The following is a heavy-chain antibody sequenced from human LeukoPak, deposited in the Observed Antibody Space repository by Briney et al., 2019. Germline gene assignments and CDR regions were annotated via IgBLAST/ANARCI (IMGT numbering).Heavy chain of an antibody. CDR2: IYYSGST. Sequence: SETLSLTCTVSDGSISSYYWSWIRQPPGKGLEWIGYIYYSGSTNYNPSLKSRVTISVDTSKNQFSLKLSSVTAADTAVYYCARGGYYDSSGPIDYWGQGTLVTVSS. D-gene: IGHD3-22*01. CDR1: DGSISSYY. V-gene: IGHV4-59*01. J-gene: IGHJ4*02. CDR3: ARGGYYDSSGPIDY.